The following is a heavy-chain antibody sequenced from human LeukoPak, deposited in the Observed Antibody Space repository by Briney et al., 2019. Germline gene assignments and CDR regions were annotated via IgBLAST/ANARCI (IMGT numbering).Heavy chain of an antibody. Sequence: ASVKVSCKASGYTFTSYDINWVRQATGQGLEWMGWMNPNSGNTGYAQKFQGRVTMTRNTSISTAYMELSSLRSEDTAVYYCARGPGVVAATGDLYYYGMDVWGQGTTVTVSS. CDR3: ARGPGVVAATGDLYYYGMDV. J-gene: IGHJ6*02. CDR2: MNPNSGNT. V-gene: IGHV1-8*01. D-gene: IGHD2-15*01. CDR1: GYTFTSYD.